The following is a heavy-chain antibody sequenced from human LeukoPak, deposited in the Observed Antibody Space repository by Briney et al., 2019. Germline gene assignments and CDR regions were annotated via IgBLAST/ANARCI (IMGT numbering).Heavy chain of an antibody. CDR3: AGETRFCSSASCRRASMDV. D-gene: IGHD2-2*01. Sequence: GGSLRLSCAASGFTVSSNYMTWVRQAPGKGLEWVSVIYSGGSTYYADSVKGRFTISRDNSKNTLYLQMSSLRAEDTAVYYCAGETRFCSSASCRRASMDVWGQGTTVTVSS. J-gene: IGHJ6*02. V-gene: IGHV3-66*01. CDR2: IYSGGST. CDR1: GFTVSSNY.